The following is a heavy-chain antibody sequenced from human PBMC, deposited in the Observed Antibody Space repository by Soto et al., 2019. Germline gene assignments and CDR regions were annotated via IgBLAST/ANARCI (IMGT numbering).Heavy chain of an antibody. D-gene: IGHD2-15*01. V-gene: IGHV4-30-2*01. CDR3: AGGQLVAAQH. J-gene: IGHJ4*02. Sequence: QLQLQESGSGLVKPSQTLSLTCAVSGGSISSGGYSWSWIRQPPGKGLEWIGYIYHSGSTYYNPSLKTRVTISVDRSKNQFSLNLGDVAAEDTAVYQCAGGQLVAAQHWGQGTLVTVSS. CDR2: IYHSGST. CDR1: GGSISSGGYS.